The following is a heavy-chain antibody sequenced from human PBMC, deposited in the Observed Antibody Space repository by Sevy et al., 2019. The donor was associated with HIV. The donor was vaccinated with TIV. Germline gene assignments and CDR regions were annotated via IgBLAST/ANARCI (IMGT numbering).Heavy chain of an antibody. CDR2: IYSYGET. D-gene: IGHD6-13*01. CDR1: GASIRDSSYY. J-gene: IGHJ3*02. Sequence: SETLSLTCTVSGASIRDSSYYWAWIRQPPGKGLEWIGNIYSYGETYYNSSLKSRVTISVDTSKNQFSLSLTSVTAADTAIYFCARSMEQQLDAFDIWGQGKMGTVSS. CDR3: ARSMEQQLDAFDI. V-gene: IGHV4-39*01.